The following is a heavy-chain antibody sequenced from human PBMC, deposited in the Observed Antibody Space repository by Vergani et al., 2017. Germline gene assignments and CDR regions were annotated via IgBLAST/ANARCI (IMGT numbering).Heavy chain of an antibody. CDR3: ARPVGPSAIADGYHV. Sequence: QVQLQESGPGLLKPSETLSLTCTVSGGSISTFFWSWIRQPPGEGLEWIGSISSSGSPYYNPTRKSRLAFSVDTSKNLFSLRLKSVTATDTGMYYCARPVGPSAIADGYHVWGQGTMVTVS. CDR2: ISSSGSP. D-gene: IGHD3-10*01. CDR1: GGSISTFF. V-gene: IGHV4-59*04. J-gene: IGHJ3*01.